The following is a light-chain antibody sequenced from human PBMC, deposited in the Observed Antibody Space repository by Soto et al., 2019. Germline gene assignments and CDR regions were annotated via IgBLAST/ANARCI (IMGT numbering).Light chain of an antibody. CDR1: QSVLFSSNNKDY. V-gene: IGKV4-1*01. Sequence: DIVMTQSPDSLAVSLGERATINCKSSQSVLFSSNNKDYLAWYQQKPGQPPELLIYWASTRKSGVPDRFSGSGSGTEFTLTIRTLQAEDVAVYYCQQYYNTPYTVGQGTKLEIK. J-gene: IGKJ2*01. CDR2: WAS. CDR3: QQYYNTPYT.